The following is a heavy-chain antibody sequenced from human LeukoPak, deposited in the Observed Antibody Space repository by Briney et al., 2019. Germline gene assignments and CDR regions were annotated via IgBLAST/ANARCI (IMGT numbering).Heavy chain of an antibody. J-gene: IGHJ4*02. CDR2: IYHSGST. CDR1: GYSISSGYY. V-gene: IGHV4-38-2*02. Sequence: SETLSLTCTVSGYSISSGYYWGWIRQPPGKGLEWIGSIYHSGSTYYNPSLKSRVTISVDTSKNQFSLKLSSVTAADTAVYYCARVLLGVVVPAEYWGQGTLVTVSS. CDR3: ARVLLGVVVPAEY. D-gene: IGHD2-2*01.